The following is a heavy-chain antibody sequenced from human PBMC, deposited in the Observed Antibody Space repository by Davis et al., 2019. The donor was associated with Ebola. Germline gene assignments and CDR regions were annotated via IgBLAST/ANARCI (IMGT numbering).Heavy chain of an antibody. J-gene: IGHJ4*02. D-gene: IGHD2-15*01. V-gene: IGHV3-21*01. Sequence: GESLKISCAASGFTFSSYSMNWVRQAPGKGLEWVSSISSSSSYIYYADSVKGRFTISRDNAKNSLYLQMNSLRAEDTAVYYCARDKDIGWFVAFGYWGQGTLVTVSS. CDR2: ISSSSSYI. CDR3: ARDKDIGWFVAFGY. CDR1: GFTFSSYS.